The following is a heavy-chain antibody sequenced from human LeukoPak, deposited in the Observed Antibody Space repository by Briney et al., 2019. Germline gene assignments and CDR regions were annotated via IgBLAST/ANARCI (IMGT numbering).Heavy chain of an antibody. D-gene: IGHD3-10*01. CDR1: GFTFSNYG. V-gene: IGHV3-30*03. CDR2: ISYDGSNK. J-gene: IGHJ4*02. CDR3: ARDGVRVVIRSFDY. Sequence: GGPLRLSCAASGFTFSNYGMHWVRQAPGKGLEWVGLISYDGSNKYYADSVKGRFTISRDNSKNTLYLQMNSLRAEDTAVYYCARDGVRVVIRSFDYWGQGTLVTVSS.